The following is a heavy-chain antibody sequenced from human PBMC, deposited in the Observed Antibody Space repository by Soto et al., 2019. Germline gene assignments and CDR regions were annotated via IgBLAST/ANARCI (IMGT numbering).Heavy chain of an antibody. D-gene: IGHD3-22*01. CDR1: GGTFSSYA. Sequence: QVQLVQSGAEVKKPGSSVKVSCKASGGTFSSYAISWVRQAPGQGLEWMGGIIPIFGTANYAQKFQGRVTITADKSTSTAYRELSSLRSEDTAVYYCASHYYDSSGYPDGWFDPWGQGTLVTVSS. CDR2: IIPIFGTA. CDR3: ASHYYDSSGYPDGWFDP. V-gene: IGHV1-69*06. J-gene: IGHJ5*02.